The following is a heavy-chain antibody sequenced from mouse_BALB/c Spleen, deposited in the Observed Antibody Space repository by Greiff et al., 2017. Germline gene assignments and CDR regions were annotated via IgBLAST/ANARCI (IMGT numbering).Heavy chain of an antibody. D-gene: IGHD1-2*01. CDR1: GFNIKDYY. CDR2: IDPENGNT. J-gene: IGHJ2*01. V-gene: IGHV14-1*02. CDR3: ARDGSLYYFDD. Sequence: VQLQQSGAELVRPGALVKLSCKASGFNIKDYYMHWVKQRPEQGLEWIGWIDPENGNTIYDPKFQGKASITADTSSNTAYLQLSSLTSEDTAVYYCARDGSLYYFDDWGQGTTLTVSS.